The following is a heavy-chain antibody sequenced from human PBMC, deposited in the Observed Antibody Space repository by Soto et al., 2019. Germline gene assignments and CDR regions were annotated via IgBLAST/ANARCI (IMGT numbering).Heavy chain of an antibody. CDR3: AKDRYYYGSGSYRPFDY. D-gene: IGHD3-10*01. J-gene: IGHJ4*02. V-gene: IGHV3-30*18. Sequence: QVQLVESRGGVVQPGRSLRLSCAASGFTFSSYGMHWVRQAPGKGLEWVAVISYDGSNKYYADSVKGRFTISRDNSKNTLYLQMNSLRAEDTAVYYCAKDRYYYGSGSYRPFDYWGQGTLVTVSS. CDR2: ISYDGSNK. CDR1: GFTFSSYG.